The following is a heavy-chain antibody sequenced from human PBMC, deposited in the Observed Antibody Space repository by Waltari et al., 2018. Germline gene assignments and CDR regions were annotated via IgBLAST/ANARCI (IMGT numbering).Heavy chain of an antibody. CDR1: GYTFTGYF. CDR2: FNPNNVGT. J-gene: IGHJ4*02. Sequence: QVQLVQSGTEVKKPGASVKVSCKASGYTFTGYFIHWVRQAPGRGLEWMGWFNPNNVGTDSAQKFQGRLAMTSDTAISTAYMVVSNLRSDDTATYYCSRVPLLLPGPNYFDHWGQGSLVTVSS. CDR3: SRVPLLLPGPNYFDH. V-gene: IGHV1-2*02.